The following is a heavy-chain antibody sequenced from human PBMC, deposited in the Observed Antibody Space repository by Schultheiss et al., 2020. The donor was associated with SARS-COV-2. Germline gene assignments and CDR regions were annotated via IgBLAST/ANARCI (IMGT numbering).Heavy chain of an antibody. CDR1: GITFNDYY. J-gene: IGHJ6*02. V-gene: IGHV3-11*06. CDR3: ASNTLYYDFWSGYYIGYGMDV. CDR2: ISSSSSYI. Sequence: GESLKISCAAAGITFNDYYMSWIRKAPGKGLEWVSSISSSSSYIYYADSVKGRFTISRDNAKNSLYLQMNSLRAEDTAVYYCASNTLYYDFWSGYYIGYGMDVWGQGTTVTVSS. D-gene: IGHD3-3*01.